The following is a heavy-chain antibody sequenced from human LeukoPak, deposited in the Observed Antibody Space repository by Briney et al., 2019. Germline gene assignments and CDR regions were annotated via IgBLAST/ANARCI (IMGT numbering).Heavy chain of an antibody. J-gene: IGHJ4*02. D-gene: IGHD5-24*01. Sequence: GGSLRLSCEASGFTFTSYAIHRVRQAPGKGLEWVAVISYDGSNKYYADSVKGRFTISRDNSQNTLYLQMNSLRAEDTAVYYCAKVGEMATITPWYFDYWGQGTLVTVSS. CDR2: ISYDGSNK. CDR1: GFTFTSYA. V-gene: IGHV3-30*01. CDR3: AKVGEMATITPWYFDY.